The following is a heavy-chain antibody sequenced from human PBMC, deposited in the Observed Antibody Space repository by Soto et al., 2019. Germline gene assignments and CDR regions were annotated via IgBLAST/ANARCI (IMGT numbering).Heavy chain of an antibody. CDR2: ISYDGSNK. D-gene: IGHD6-6*01. V-gene: IGHV3-30*18. J-gene: IGHJ4*02. CDR3: AKRSAKFEYSSSHFDY. CDR1: GFTFSSYG. Sequence: GGSLRLSCAASGFTFSSYGMHWVRQAPGKGLEWVAVISYDGSNKYYADSVKGRFTISRDNSKNTLYLQMNSLRAEDTAVYYCAKRSAKFEYSSSHFDYWGQGTLVTVS.